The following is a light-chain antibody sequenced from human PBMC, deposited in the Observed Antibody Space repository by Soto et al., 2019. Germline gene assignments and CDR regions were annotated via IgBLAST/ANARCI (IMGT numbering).Light chain of an antibody. V-gene: IGKV3-20*01. J-gene: IGKJ1*01. CDR2: GAS. CDR3: QQYGSSRWT. CDR1: QSVGSTH. Sequence: EIVLTQSPGTLSLSPGQRAALSCRASQSVGSTHLAWYQQKPGQAPRLLIYGASSRATGIPDRFSGSGSGTDFTLTISRLEPEDFAVYSCQQYGSSRWTFGQGTKVDIK.